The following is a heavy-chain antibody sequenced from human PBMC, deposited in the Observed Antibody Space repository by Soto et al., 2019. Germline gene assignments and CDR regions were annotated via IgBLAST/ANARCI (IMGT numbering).Heavy chain of an antibody. V-gene: IGHV3-33*01. CDR2: IWYDGSNK. D-gene: IGHD6-13*01. CDR1: GFTFSSYG. CDR3: AREGDSSSPYYYGMDV. J-gene: IGHJ6*02. Sequence: PGGSLRLSCAASGFTFSSYGMHWVRQAPGKGLEWVAVIWYDGSNKYYADSVKGRFTISRDNSKNTLYLQMNSLRAEDTAVYYCAREGDSSSPYYYGMDVWGQGTTVTVSS.